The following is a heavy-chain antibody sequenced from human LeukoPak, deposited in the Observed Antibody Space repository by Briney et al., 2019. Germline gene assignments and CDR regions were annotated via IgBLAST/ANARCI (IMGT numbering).Heavy chain of an antibody. CDR1: GYSIGSGYY. V-gene: IGHV4-38-2*01. CDR2: IYHSGST. CDR3: ARRLYSSSYWYFDL. J-gene: IGHJ2*01. D-gene: IGHD6-6*01. Sequence: SETLSLTCAVSGYSIGSGYYWGWIRQPPGKGLEWIGSIYHSGSTYYNPSLKSRVTISVDTSKNQFSLKLSSVTAADTAVYYCARRLYSSSYWYFDLWGRGTLVTVSS.